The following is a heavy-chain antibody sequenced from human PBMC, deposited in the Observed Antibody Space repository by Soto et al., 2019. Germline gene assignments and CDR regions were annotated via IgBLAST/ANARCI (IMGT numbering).Heavy chain of an antibody. Sequence: AGGSLRLSCAASGFTFSSYSMSWVRQAPGKGLEWVSGFRTSGDGGTTYYADSVKGQFTISRDNSKNMLFLQMNSLRAEDTAIYYCAKKVNSGPGSQYFDYWGQGTLVTVSS. CDR3: AKKVNSGPGSQYFDY. CDR2: FRTSGDGGTT. D-gene: IGHD3-10*01. CDR1: GFTFSSYS. J-gene: IGHJ4*02. V-gene: IGHV3-23*01.